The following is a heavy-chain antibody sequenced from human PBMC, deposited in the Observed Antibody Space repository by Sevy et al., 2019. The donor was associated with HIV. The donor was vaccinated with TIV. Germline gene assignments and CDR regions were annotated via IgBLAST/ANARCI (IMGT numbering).Heavy chain of an antibody. D-gene: IGHD3-10*01. CDR3: AGTVRGALDPEENYYFDY. J-gene: IGHJ4*02. Sequence: SETLSLTCAVYGGSFSGYYWTWIRQPPGKGLEWIGEINHIGSTNYNTSLKIRVTISVDTSKNQFSLNLSSVTAADTAIYYCAGTVRGALDPEENYYFDYWGQGTLVTVSS. CDR1: GGSFSGYY. CDR2: INHIGST. V-gene: IGHV4-34*01.